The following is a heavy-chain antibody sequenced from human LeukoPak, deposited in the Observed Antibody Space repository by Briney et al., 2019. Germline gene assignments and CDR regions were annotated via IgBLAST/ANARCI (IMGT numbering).Heavy chain of an antibody. CDR1: GCTFSSKG. D-gene: IGHD2-21*01. J-gene: IGHJ1*01. V-gene: IGHV3-23*01. CDR2: IDNSGGST. CDR3: AKDSPVMTR. Sequence: GGSLRLSCAASGCTFSSKGMSWVRQAPGKGLEWVSAIDNSGGSTYYADSVKGRFTISRDNSKNTLYLQMNSLRAEDTAIYYCAKDSPVMTRWGQGTLVTVSS.